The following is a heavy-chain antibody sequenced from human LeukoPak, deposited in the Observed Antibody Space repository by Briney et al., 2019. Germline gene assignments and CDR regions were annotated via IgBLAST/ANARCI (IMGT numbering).Heavy chain of an antibody. CDR3: ARRYYYDSSGYYYFDY. CDR1: GYSFTSYW. J-gene: IGHJ4*02. Sequence: GESLKISCKGSGYSFTSYWVGWVRQMPGKGLEWMGIIYPGDSDTRYSPSFQGQVTISADKSISTAYLQWSSLKASDTAMYYCARRYYYDSSGYYYFDYWGQGTLVTVSS. D-gene: IGHD3-22*01. CDR2: IYPGDSDT. V-gene: IGHV5-51*01.